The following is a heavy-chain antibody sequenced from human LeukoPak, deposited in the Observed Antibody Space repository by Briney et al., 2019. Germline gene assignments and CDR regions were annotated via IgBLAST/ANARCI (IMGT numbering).Heavy chain of an antibody. Sequence: SETLSLTCTVSGGSISSGRYYWSWIRQPAGKGLEWIGRIYTSGSTNYNPSLKSRVTISVDTSKNQFSLKLSSVTAADTAVYYCARGGERYCSSTSCSLDYWGQGTLVTVSS. CDR2: IYTSGST. CDR3: ARGGERYCSSTSCSLDY. D-gene: IGHD2-2*01. V-gene: IGHV4-61*02. CDR1: GGSISSGRYY. J-gene: IGHJ4*02.